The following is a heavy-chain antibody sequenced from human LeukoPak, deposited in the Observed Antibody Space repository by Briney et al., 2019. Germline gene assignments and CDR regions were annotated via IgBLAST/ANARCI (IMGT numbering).Heavy chain of an antibody. CDR1: GFSISSGYH. V-gene: IGHV4-38-2*02. CDR3: ARDPRNNWKYDPNYYFDY. CDR2: IYHSGST. J-gene: IGHJ4*02. Sequence: SETLSLTCTVSGFSISSGYHWGWIRQSPGKGLEWIGNIYHSGSTYYNPSLKSRVTVSVDTSKNQFSLKPNSVTAADTAIYYCARDPRNNWKYDPNYYFDYWGQGALVTVSS. D-gene: IGHD1-7*01.